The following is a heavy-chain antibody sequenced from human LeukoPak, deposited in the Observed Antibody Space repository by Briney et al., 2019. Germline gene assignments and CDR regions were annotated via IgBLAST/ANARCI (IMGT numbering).Heavy chain of an antibody. V-gene: IGHV3-23*01. D-gene: IGHD5-24*01. CDR1: GSTFSSYA. CDR3: ARDRGDGYNAYYFDY. J-gene: IGHJ4*02. CDR2: ISGSGGST. Sequence: GGSLRLSCAASGSTFSSYAMSWVRQAPGKGLEWVSAISGSGGSTYYADSVKGRFTISRDNSKNTLYLQMNSLRAEDTAVYYCARDRGDGYNAYYFDYWGQGTLVTVSS.